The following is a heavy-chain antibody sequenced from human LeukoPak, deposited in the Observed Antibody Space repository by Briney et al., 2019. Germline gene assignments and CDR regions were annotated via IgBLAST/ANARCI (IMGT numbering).Heavy chain of an antibody. D-gene: IGHD5-12*01. CDR1: GGSFSGYY. Sequence: SETLSLTCAVYGGSFSGYYWSWIRQPPGKGLEWIGEINHSGSINYNPSLKSRVTISVDTSKNQFSLKLSSVTAADTAVYYCARGVDRTHSDYFDYWGQGTLVTVSS. V-gene: IGHV4-34*01. CDR3: ARGVDRTHSDYFDY. J-gene: IGHJ4*02. CDR2: INHSGSI.